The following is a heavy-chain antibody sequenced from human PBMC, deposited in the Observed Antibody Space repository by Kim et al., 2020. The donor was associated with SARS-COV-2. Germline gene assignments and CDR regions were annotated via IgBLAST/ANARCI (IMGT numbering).Heavy chain of an antibody. D-gene: IGHD3-16*02. Sequence: VKGRFTISRDNAKNSLYLQMNSLRAEDTALYHCARDDPFLGELSSDAFDIWGQGTMVTVSS. J-gene: IGHJ3*02. V-gene: IGHV3-20*01. CDR3: ARDDPFLGELSSDAFDI.